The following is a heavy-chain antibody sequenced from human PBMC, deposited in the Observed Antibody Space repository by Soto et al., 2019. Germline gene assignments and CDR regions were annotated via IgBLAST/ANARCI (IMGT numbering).Heavy chain of an antibody. CDR1: VFTFSNYA. CDR2: VSSTGTSP. D-gene: IGHD3-22*01. V-gene: IGHV3-23*01. Sequence: PWWSLRLSGSASVFTFSNYAMSWVRQSPGKGLEWVSGVSSTGTSPYYAGSVQGRFTISRDNSKNMFYLQMKSLRAEDTAIYYCAKARPSGGYYYVEAFDAWGQGTMVTVSS. J-gene: IGHJ3*01. CDR3: AKARPSGGYYYVEAFDA.